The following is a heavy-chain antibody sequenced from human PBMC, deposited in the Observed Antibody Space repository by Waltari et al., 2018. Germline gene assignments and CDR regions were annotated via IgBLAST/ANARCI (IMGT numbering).Heavy chain of an antibody. CDR2: IYISGAV. V-gene: IGHV4-61*02. Sequence: QVQLQESGPGLVKPTHTLSLTCTVSGEPISDDVSRWTYWTWIRQSAGKGLEWIGHIYISGAVDYNPSLRSRVTISLDTPKSHFTLKLTSVTAADTAVYYCANRGVGNYFKYFRLWSPGTLVTVSS. D-gene: IGHD1-7*01. CDR3: ANRGVGNYFKYFRL. CDR1: GEPISDDVSRWTY. J-gene: IGHJ1*01.